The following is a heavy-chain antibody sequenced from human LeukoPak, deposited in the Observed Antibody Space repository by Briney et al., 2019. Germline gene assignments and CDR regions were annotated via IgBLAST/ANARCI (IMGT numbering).Heavy chain of an antibody. CDR1: GFTFSSYE. Sequence: GGSLRLSCAASGFTFSSYEMNWVRQAPGKGLEWVSYVSSDGTNMYYADSVKGRFTISRDNSKNTLYLQMNSLGAEDTAVYYCAAIVGATQWGQGTLVTVSS. CDR3: AAIVGATQ. J-gene: IGHJ4*02. V-gene: IGHV3-48*03. D-gene: IGHD1-26*01. CDR2: VSSDGTNM.